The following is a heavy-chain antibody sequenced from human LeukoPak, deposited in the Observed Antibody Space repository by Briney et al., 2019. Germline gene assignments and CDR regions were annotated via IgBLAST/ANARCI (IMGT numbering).Heavy chain of an antibody. J-gene: IGHJ4*02. CDR2: ISGSGGST. V-gene: IGHV3-23*01. CDR1: GFTFSSYA. CDR3: AKARYVYCSSTSCYPYFDY. D-gene: IGHD2-2*01. Sequence: GGSLRLSCAASGFTFSSYAMSWVRQAPGKGLEWVSAISGSGGSTYYADSVKGRFTISRDNSKNTLYLQMNSLRAEDTAVYYCAKARYVYCSSTSCYPYFDYWGQGTLVTVSS.